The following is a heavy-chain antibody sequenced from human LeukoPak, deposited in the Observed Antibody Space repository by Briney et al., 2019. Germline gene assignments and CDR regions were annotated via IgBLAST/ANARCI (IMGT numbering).Heavy chain of an antibody. J-gene: IGHJ4*02. CDR2: ISNSGSNI. CDR3: ARDLEDYYASGTYYAVDY. V-gene: IGHV3-11*01. D-gene: IGHD3-10*01. Sequence: PGGSLRLSCAASGFTFSEYFMAWIRQAPGKGLEWVAYISNSGSNIYYADSVKGRFTISRDNAGNSLFLQMNSLRAEDTAVYYCARDLEDYYASGTYYAVDYWGQGSLVTVSS. CDR1: GFTFSEYF.